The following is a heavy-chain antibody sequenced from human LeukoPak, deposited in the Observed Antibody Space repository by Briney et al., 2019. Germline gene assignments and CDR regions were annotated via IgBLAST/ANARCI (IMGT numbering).Heavy chain of an antibody. CDR3: ARGGSIAAAASYYYYYYMDV. CDR1: GFTFSSYG. J-gene: IGHJ6*03. CDR2: ISGSGGST. Sequence: GGSLRLSCAASGFTFSSYGMSWVRQAPGKGLEWVSAISGSGGSTYYADSVKGRFTISRDNARNSLYLQMNSLRAEDTAVYYCARGGSIAAAASYYYYYYMDVWGKGTTVTVSS. D-gene: IGHD6-13*01. V-gene: IGHV3-23*01.